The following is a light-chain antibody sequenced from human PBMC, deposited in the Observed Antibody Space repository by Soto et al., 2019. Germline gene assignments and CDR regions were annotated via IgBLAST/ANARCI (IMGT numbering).Light chain of an antibody. Sequence: ESVLKEAPATLSLSPGERYHRSGMASQSVSSYLAWYQQKPGQAPRLLIYDAYNRATGITDRFSGSGSGTDFTITISSLETEDFAAYYCQQRSNWPLTVGQGTKVEIK. J-gene: IGKJ4*02. CDR3: QQRSNWPLT. CDR2: DAY. V-gene: IGKV3-11*01. CDR1: QSVSSY.